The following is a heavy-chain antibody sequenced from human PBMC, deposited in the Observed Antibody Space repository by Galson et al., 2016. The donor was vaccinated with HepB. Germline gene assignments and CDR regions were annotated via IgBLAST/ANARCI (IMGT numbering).Heavy chain of an antibody. J-gene: IGHJ4*02. D-gene: IGHD6-13*01. CDR3: PKGRWTAAGTLYFDY. Sequence: ATLSLTCSVSSGGSISGYYWSWIRQPPGKALEWIGYMYMYKSGSTKYNPSLKSRVTISVDTSKNQFSLKLSPVTAADPAVYFCPKGRWTAAGTLYFDYWGQGTMLTVSS. CDR1: SGGSISGYY. CDR2: MYKSGST. V-gene: IGHV4-59*01.